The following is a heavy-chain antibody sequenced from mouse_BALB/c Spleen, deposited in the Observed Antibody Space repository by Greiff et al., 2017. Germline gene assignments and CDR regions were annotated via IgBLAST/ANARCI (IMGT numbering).Heavy chain of an antibody. CDR1: GFSLTSYG. D-gene: IGHD2-3*01. V-gene: IGHV2-2*02. CDR3: ARNPLLYVPSYAMDY. Sequence: VKLVESGPGLVQPSQSLSITCTVSGFSLTSYGVHWVRQSPGKGLEWLGVIWSGGSTDYNAAFISRLSISKDNSKSQVFFKMNSLQANDTAIYYCARNPLLYVPSYAMDYWGQGTSVTVSS. J-gene: IGHJ4*01. CDR2: IWSGGST.